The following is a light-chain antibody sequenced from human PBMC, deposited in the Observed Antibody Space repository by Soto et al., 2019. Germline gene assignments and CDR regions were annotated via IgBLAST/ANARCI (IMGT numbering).Light chain of an antibody. J-gene: IGKJ1*01. CDR2: DAS. Sequence: DIPMTQSPSTLSASLGDRVTITWRASQSISSWLAWYQQKPGKAPKLLIYDASSLESGVPSRFSGSGYGTEFNLTISSLQTDDFATYYSQQYNSYSQTFGQGTKVDIK. CDR3: QQYNSYSQT. V-gene: IGKV1-5*01. CDR1: QSISSW.